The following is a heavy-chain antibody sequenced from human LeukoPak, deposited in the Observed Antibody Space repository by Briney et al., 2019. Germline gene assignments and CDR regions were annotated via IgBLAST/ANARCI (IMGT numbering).Heavy chain of an antibody. D-gene: IGHD6-19*01. Sequence: GGSLRLSCAASGFTFSSSAMSWVRQAPGKGLEWVSSISGSGSGGSTYYADSVKGRFTISRDNSKNTLYLQMNSLRAEDTAVYYCARRSGIAVAGAFDYWGQGTLVTVSS. V-gene: IGHV3-23*01. CDR3: ARRSGIAVAGAFDY. CDR1: GFTFSSSA. CDR2: ISGSGSGGST. J-gene: IGHJ4*02.